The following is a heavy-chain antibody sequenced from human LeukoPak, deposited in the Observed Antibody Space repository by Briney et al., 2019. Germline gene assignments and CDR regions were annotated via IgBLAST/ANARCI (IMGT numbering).Heavy chain of an antibody. Sequence: ALVKVSCKASGGTFSSYAISWVRQAPGQGLEWMGRIIPILGIANYAQKFQGRVTITADKSTSTAYMELSSLRSEDTAVYYCARELTFGGVIVPHYWGQGTLVTVS. CDR1: GGTFSSYA. CDR3: ARELTFGGVIVPHY. CDR2: IIPILGIA. V-gene: IGHV1-69*04. J-gene: IGHJ4*02. D-gene: IGHD3-16*02.